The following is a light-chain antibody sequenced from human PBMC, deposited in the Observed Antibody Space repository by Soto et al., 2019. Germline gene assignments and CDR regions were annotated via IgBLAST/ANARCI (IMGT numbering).Light chain of an antibody. J-gene: IGLJ3*02. CDR1: SSDVGGYNY. V-gene: IGLV2-14*01. CDR2: EVS. Sequence: QSALTQPASVSGSPGQSITISCTGTSSDVGGYNYVSWYQQHPGKAPKLMIYEVSNRPSGVSNRFSGSKSGNTASLTISGLQAEDEADYYCSSYTSSSTLPNWVFGGGTTLTVL. CDR3: SSYTSSSTLPNWV.